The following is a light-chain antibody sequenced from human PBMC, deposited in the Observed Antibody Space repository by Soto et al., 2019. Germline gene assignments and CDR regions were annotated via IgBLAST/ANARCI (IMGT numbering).Light chain of an antibody. V-gene: IGLV2-14*01. Sequence: QSALTQPASVSGSPGQSITISCTGTSSDVGGYNYVSWYQQHPGKAPKLMIYDVSNRPSGVSSRFSVSKSGNTASLTISGLPAEDEADYYCSSYTSSSTLHVVFGGGTKLTVL. CDR1: SSDVGGYNY. CDR3: SSYTSSSTLHVV. J-gene: IGLJ2*01. CDR2: DVS.